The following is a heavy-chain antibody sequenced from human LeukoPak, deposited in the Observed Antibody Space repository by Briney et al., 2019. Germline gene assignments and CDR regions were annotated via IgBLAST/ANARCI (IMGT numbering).Heavy chain of an antibody. CDR3: VRPSFERGGAKGYWFDP. V-gene: IGHV4-39*01. CDR2: INYSGTT. CDR1: GGSISSGTRY. J-gene: IGHJ5*02. D-gene: IGHD1-26*01. Sequence: PSETLSLTCAVSGGSISSGTRYWAWIRQPPGKGLEWIASINYSGTTWYNPSLNSRVTISVDSSKNQFSLRLTSVTAADTAVYYCVRPSFERGGAKGYWFDPWGQGTLVTVSS.